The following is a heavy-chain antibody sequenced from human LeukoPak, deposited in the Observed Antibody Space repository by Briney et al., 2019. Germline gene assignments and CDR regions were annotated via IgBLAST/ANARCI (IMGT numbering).Heavy chain of an antibody. CDR2: ISAYNGNT. D-gene: IGHD2-21*01. Sequence: ASVKVSCKASGYTFTSYGISWVRQAPGQGLEWMGWISAYNGNTNYAQKLQGRVTMTTDTSTSTAYMELRSLRSDDTAVYYCARDRGVEHIVVVKYFDYWGQGTLVTVSS. V-gene: IGHV1-18*01. CDR3: ARDRGVEHIVVVKYFDY. J-gene: IGHJ4*02. CDR1: GYTFTSYG.